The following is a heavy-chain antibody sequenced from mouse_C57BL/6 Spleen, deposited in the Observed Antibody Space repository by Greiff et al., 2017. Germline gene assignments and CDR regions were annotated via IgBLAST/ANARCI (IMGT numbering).Heavy chain of an antibody. CDR2: IYPRSGNT. CDR1: GYTFTSYG. Sequence: QVQLQQSGAELARPGASVKLSCKASGYTFTSYGISWVKQRTGQGLEWIGEIYPRSGNTYYNEKFKGKATLTADKSSSTAYMALRSLTSEDSAVYFCARDEANWDYAMDYWGQGTSVTVSS. V-gene: IGHV1-81*01. J-gene: IGHJ4*01. D-gene: IGHD4-1*01. CDR3: ARDEANWDYAMDY.